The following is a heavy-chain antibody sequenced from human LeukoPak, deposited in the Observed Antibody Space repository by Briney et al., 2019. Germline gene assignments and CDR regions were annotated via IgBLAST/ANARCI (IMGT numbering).Heavy chain of an antibody. D-gene: IGHD5-18*01. Sequence: GGSLRLSCAASGFTFSSYAMSWVRQAPGKGLEWVSAISGSGGSTYYADSVKGRFTISRDNSKNTLYLQMNSLRAEDTAIYYCAKEKENSYGFTAPFDYWGQGTLVTVSS. CDR2: ISGSGGST. V-gene: IGHV3-23*01. CDR3: AKEKENSYGFTAPFDY. J-gene: IGHJ4*02. CDR1: GFTFSSYA.